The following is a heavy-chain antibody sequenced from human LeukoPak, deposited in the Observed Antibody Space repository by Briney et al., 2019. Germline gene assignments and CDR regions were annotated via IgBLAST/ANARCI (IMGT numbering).Heavy chain of an antibody. CDR2: ITSRDGRT. CDR1: EFTFSRYA. J-gene: IGHJ3*01. Sequence: PGGSLRLSCAAPEFTFSRYAMTWVRQAPGKGLEWVSSITSRDGRTAYTDSVKGRFTVSRDNSKNTLYLQMNSLRVEDTAVYYCAKDPNGDYVGAFDFWGQGTLVTVSS. CDR3: AKDPNGDYVGAFDF. V-gene: IGHV3-23*01. D-gene: IGHD4-17*01.